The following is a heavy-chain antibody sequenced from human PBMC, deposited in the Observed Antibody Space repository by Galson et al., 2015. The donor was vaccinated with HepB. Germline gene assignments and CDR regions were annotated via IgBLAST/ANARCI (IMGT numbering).Heavy chain of an antibody. V-gene: IGHV3-49*03. D-gene: IGHD6-13*01. Sequence: SLRLSCAASGFTFGDYAMSWFRQAPGKGLEWVGFIRSKAYGGTTEYAASVKGRFTISRDDSKSIAYLQMNSLKTEDTAVYYCTREGIAAAGTTYYYYYMDVWGKGTTVTVS. CDR2: IRSKAYGGTT. CDR1: GFTFGDYA. J-gene: IGHJ6*03. CDR3: TREGIAAAGTTYYYYYMDV.